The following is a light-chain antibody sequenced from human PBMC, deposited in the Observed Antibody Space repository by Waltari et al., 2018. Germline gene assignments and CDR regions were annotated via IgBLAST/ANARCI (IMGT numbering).Light chain of an antibody. CDR1: NIVTKG. CDR3: QVWDSATEHVV. V-gene: IGLV3-21*04. J-gene: IGLJ2*01. CDR2: YDS. Sequence: SYILTQPPSLSVAPGKTATISCGGQNIVTKGAPWYQQKPGQAPVLLIFYDSDRPSGIPERFSGSNSENTATLTISRVDAGDEADYYCQVWDSATEHVVFGGGTKLSVL.